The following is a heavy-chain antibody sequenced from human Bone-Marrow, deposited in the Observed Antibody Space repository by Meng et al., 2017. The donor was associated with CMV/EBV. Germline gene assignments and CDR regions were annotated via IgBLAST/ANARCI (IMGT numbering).Heavy chain of an antibody. Sequence: GGSLRLSCAASGFTFSSYWMHWVRQAPGKGLVWVSRINSDGSSTSYADSVKGRFTISRDNAKNTLYLQMNTLRAEDTAVYYCVKGGHLGDYWGQGTLVTVSS. J-gene: IGHJ4*02. V-gene: IGHV3-74*01. CDR2: INSDGSST. D-gene: IGHD3-10*01. CDR3: VKGGHLGDY. CDR1: GFTFSSYW.